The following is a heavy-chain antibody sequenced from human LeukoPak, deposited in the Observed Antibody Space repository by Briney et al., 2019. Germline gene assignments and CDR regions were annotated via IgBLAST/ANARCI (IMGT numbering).Heavy chain of an antibody. CDR3: ARDKLRYCSSWYHYYYYYGMDV. J-gene: IGHJ6*02. D-gene: IGHD6-13*01. V-gene: IGHV3-11*01. Sequence: GGSLRLSCAASGFTFSDYYMSWIRQAPGKGLEWVSYISSSGSTIYYADSVKGRFTISRDNAKNSLYLQMNSLRAEDTAVYYCARDKLRYCSSWYHYYYYYGMDVWGQGTTVTVSS. CDR1: GFTFSDYY. CDR2: ISSSGSTI.